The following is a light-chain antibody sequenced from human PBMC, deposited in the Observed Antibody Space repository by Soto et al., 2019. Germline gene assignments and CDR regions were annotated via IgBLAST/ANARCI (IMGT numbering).Light chain of an antibody. CDR3: QQYASSPLLT. CDR1: QTIGRNY. CDR2: STS. Sequence: EIVLTQSPGTLSLSPGETATLSCSASQTIGRNYLAWYQQKPGQAPRLLIFSTSTRATGIPERFSGGGSGTAFTLSISRLEPEDFAVYYCQQYASSPLLTFGGGTKVEIK. J-gene: IGKJ4*01. V-gene: IGKV3-20*01.